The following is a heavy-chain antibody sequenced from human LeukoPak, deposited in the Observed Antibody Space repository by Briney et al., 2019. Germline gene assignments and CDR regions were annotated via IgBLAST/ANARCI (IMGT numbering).Heavy chain of an antibody. D-gene: IGHD6-13*01. CDR2: IYYSGST. CDR1: GGSISSSSYY. CDR3: ASKRGSSWSLFYYYYGMDV. J-gene: IGHJ6*02. V-gene: IGHV4-39*07. Sequence: SETLSLTCTVSGGSISSSSYYWGWIRQPPGKGLEWIGSIYYSGSTYYNPSLKSRVTISVDTSKNQFSLKLSSVTAADTAVYYCASKRGSSWSLFYYYYGMDVWGQGTTVTVSS.